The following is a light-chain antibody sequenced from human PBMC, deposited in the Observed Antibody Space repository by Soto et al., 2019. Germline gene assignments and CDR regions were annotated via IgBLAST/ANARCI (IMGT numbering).Light chain of an antibody. CDR2: SND. CDR1: RPNIGSNT. Sequence: QLVLTQPPSASGTPGQRVTMSCSGSRPNIGSNTVNWYQQLAGTAPKVLIYSNDQRPSGVPDRFSGSKSGTSASPAISGLQSEDEADYYCAAWDDSLKVVVFGGGTKLTVL. V-gene: IGLV1-44*01. CDR3: AAWDDSLKVVV. J-gene: IGLJ2*01.